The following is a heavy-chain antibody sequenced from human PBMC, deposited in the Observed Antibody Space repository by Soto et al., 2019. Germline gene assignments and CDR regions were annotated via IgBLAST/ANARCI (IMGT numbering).Heavy chain of an antibody. J-gene: IGHJ4*02. Sequence: SETLSLTCAVFGGSFSGYYWSWIRQPPGKGLEWIGEINHSGSTNYNPSLKSRVTISVDTSKNQFSLKLSSVTAADTAVYYCATIAAAGKGYWGQGTLVTVSS. V-gene: IGHV4-34*01. D-gene: IGHD6-13*01. CDR2: INHSGST. CDR1: GGSFSGYY. CDR3: ATIAAAGKGY.